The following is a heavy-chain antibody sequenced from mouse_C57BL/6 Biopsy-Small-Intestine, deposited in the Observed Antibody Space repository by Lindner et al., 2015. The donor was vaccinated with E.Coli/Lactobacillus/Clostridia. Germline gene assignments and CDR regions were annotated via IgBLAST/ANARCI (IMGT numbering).Heavy chain of an antibody. CDR3: ARRSYYRYDDGFDY. J-gene: IGHJ2*01. Sequence: VQLQESGAELVKPGASVKISCKASGYSFTGYNMNWVKQSHGKSLEWIGYIYPNNGGNSHNQKFKGKATLTVDKSSSTAYMELHSLTSEDSAVYYCARRSYYRYDDGFDYWGQGTTLTVSS. CDR1: GYSFTGYN. D-gene: IGHD2-14*01. V-gene: IGHV1-34*02. CDR2: IYPNNGGN.